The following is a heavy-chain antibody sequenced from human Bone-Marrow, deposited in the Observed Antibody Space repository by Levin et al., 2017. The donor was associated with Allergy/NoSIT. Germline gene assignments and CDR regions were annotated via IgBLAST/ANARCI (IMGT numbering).Heavy chain of an antibody. Sequence: SVKVSCKASGGTFSSYAISWVRQAPGQGLEWMGGIIPIFGTANYAQKFQGRVTITADESTSTAYMELSSLRSEDTAVYYCARDKRYCSSTSCYRYYYYYMDVWGKGTTVTVSS. CDR1: GGTFSSYA. CDR2: IIPIFGTA. V-gene: IGHV1-69*13. CDR3: ARDKRYCSSTSCYRYYYYYMDV. D-gene: IGHD2-2*02. J-gene: IGHJ6*03.